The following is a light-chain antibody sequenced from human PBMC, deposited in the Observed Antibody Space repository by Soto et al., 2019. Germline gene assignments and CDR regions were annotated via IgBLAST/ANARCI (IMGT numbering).Light chain of an antibody. CDR3: QSYDSSRSGSDV. CDR1: SSNIGAGYD. CDR2: GNS. Sequence: QPVLTQPPSVSGAPGQRVTISCTGSSSNIGAGYDVHWYQQLPGTAPKLLLYGNSNRPSGVPDRFSGSKSGTSASLAITGLQAEDEADYYCQSYDSSRSGSDVFGTGTKLTVL. V-gene: IGLV1-40*01. J-gene: IGLJ1*01.